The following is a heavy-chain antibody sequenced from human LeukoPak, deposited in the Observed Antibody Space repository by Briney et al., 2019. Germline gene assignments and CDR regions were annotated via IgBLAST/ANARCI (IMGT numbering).Heavy chain of an antibody. CDR1: GGSIRGYY. J-gene: IGHJ6*03. V-gene: IGHV4-59*08. D-gene: IGHD3-16*01. Sequence: SETLSLTCTVSGGSIRGYYWSWVRQPPGKGLEWIAYIYYSGSTNYNPSLKSRVTISRDTSKNQFSLKLSSVTAADTAVYYCAVGATHYYMDVWGKGTTVTVSS. CDR3: AVGATHYYMDV. CDR2: IYYSGST.